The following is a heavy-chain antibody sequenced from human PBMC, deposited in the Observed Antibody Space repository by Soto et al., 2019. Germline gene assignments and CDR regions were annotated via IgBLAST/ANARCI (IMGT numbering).Heavy chain of an antibody. J-gene: IGHJ4*02. D-gene: IGHD2-2*01. CDR3: PRHIGISSTSSYYFDY. CDR2: IYYSGST. V-gene: IGHV4-39*01. CDR1: GGSISSSSYY. Sequence: SETLSLTCTVSGGSISSSSYYWGWIRQPPGKGLEWIGSIYYSGSTYYNPSLKSRVTISVDTSKNQFSLKLSSVTAADTAVYYCPRHIGISSTSSYYFDYWGQGTLVTVSS.